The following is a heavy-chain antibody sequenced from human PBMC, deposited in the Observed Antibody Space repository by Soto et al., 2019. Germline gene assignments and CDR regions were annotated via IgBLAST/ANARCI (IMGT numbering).Heavy chain of an antibody. D-gene: IGHD6-6*01. CDR3: ARDPGLVLEYSSSPRSYYGMDV. CDR2: ITSSGRAT. V-gene: IGHV3-11*01. Sequence: QVQLVESGGGLVKPGGSLRLSCAASGFTFSDYYMNWIRQAPGKGLEWVSYITSSGRATYYADSVKGRFTISRDNAKNSLYLHMNSLRAEDTAVYYCARDPGLVLEYSSSPRSYYGMDVWGQGTPVNVSS. J-gene: IGHJ6*02. CDR1: GFTFSDYY.